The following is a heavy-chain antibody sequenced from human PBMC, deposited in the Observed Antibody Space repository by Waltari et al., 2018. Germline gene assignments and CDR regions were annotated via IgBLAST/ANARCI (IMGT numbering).Heavy chain of an antibody. J-gene: IGHJ5*02. V-gene: IGHV4-39*01. CDR3: ARLSYHIVTGYGWFDP. CDR1: GGSISSESYY. Sequence: QLQLQESGPGLVKPSETLSLTCTVSGGSISSESYYWGWIRQPPGKGLEWIGIIAYSGSTYYSPALKIRVTISVDTSKNQFSLKLSSVTAADTAVYYCARLSYHIVTGYGWFDPWGLGTLVTVSS. CDR2: IAYSGST. D-gene: IGHD3-9*01.